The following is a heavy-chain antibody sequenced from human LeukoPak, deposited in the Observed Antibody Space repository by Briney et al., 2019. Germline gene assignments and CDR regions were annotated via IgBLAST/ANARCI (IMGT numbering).Heavy chain of an antibody. CDR3: ARGLGSWFDY. D-gene: IGHD6-13*01. V-gene: IGHV4-31*03. J-gene: IGHJ4*02. Sequence: SQTLSLTCTVSGGSISSGDYYWSWIRQHPGKGLEWIGYIYYSGSTYYNPSLKSRLTISVDTSENQFSLKLSSVTAADTAVYYCARGLGSWFDYWGQGTLVTVSS. CDR1: GGSISSGDYY. CDR2: IYYSGST.